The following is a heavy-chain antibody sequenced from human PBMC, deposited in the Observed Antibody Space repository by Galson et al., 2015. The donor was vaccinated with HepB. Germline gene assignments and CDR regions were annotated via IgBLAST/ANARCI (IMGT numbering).Heavy chain of an antibody. V-gene: IGHV1-46*01. J-gene: IGHJ6*02. CDR1: GYTFTSYY. D-gene: IGHD2-15*01. CDR3: ARDFRPIVVVVAASNYYGMDV. CDR2: INPSGGST. Sequence: SCKASGYTFTSYYMHWVRQAPGQGLEWMGIINPSGGSTSYALKFQGRVTTTRDTSTSTVYMELSSLRSEDTAVYYCARDFRPIVVVVAASNYYGMDVWGQGTTVTVSS.